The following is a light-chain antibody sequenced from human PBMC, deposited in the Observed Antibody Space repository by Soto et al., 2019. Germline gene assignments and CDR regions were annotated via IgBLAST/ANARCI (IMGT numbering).Light chain of an antibody. Sequence: DIQMTQSPSSLSASVGDRVTITCRASQSIRTYLNWYHQKRWKAPKLLIYAASNLQSGVPARFSGSGSGTDFTLTISRLEPEDFAVYYCQQYGNSPITFGQGTRLEIK. V-gene: IGKV1-39*01. CDR3: QQYGNSPIT. CDR2: AAS. J-gene: IGKJ5*01. CDR1: QSIRTY.